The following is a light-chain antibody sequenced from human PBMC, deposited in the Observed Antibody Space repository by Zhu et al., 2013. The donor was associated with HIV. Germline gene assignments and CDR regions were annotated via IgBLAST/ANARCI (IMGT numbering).Light chain of an antibody. J-gene: IGKJ3*01. CDR2: DAS. Sequence: EILLTQSPATLSLSPGERATLSCRASQSVNNYLAWYQQKPGQAPRLLIYDASNRATGVPARFSGSGSGTDFTLTISSLEPEDFAVYYCQHRSNWPLFAFGPGTKVDIK. CDR3: QHRSNWPLFA. CDR1: QSVNNY. V-gene: IGKV3-11*01.